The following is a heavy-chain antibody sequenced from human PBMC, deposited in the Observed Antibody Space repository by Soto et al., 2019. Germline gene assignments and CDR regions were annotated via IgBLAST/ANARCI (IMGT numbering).Heavy chain of an antibody. J-gene: IGHJ3*02. CDR3: AKADADDFWSAYSPDRGASDI. CDR1: GFMFDDYA. Sequence: GGSLRLSCAASGFMFDDYAMHWVRQAPGKGLEWVSGISWNGGSKGYADSVKGRFTISRDNAKNSLYLQMDSLRAEDTALYYCAKADADDFWSAYSPDRGASDIWGQGTMVTVSS. V-gene: IGHV3-9*01. CDR2: ISWNGGSK. D-gene: IGHD3-3*01.